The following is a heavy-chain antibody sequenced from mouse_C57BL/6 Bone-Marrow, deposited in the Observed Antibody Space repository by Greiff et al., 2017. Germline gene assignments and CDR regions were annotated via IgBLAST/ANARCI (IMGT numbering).Heavy chain of an antibody. Sequence: VQLQQSGPGLVQPSQSLSITCTVSGFSLTSYGVHWVRQSPGKGLEWLGVTWSGGSTDYNAAFISRLSISKDNSKSRVVFKMNSLQADDTAIYYCARAYYSNYEFAYWGQGTLVTVSA. CDR1: GFSLTSYG. J-gene: IGHJ3*01. CDR3: ARAYYSNYEFAY. CDR2: TWSGGST. V-gene: IGHV2-2*01. D-gene: IGHD2-5*01.